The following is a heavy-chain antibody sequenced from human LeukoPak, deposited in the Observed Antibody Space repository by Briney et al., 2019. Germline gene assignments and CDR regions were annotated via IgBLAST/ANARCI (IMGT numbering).Heavy chain of an antibody. J-gene: IGHJ4*02. D-gene: IGHD3-3*01. CDR3: ARGGHITIFGVVTRGEFDY. Sequence: SVKVSCKASGGTFSSYAISWVRQAPGQGLEWMGGIIPIFGTASYAQKFQGRVTITTDESTSTAYMELSSLRSEDTAGYYCARGGHITIFGVVTRGEFDYWGQGTLVTLSS. V-gene: IGHV1-69*05. CDR2: IIPIFGTA. CDR1: GGTFSSYA.